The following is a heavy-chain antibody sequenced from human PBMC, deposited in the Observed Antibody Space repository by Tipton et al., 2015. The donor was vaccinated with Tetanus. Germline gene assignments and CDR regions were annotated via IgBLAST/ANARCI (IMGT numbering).Heavy chain of an antibody. V-gene: IGHV3-9*01. CDR2: INWNSGSI. CDR1: GFTFDAYA. D-gene: IGHD6-13*01. Sequence: SLRLSCAASGFTFDAYAMHWVRQAPNKGLEWVSRINWNSGSIGYADSVKGRFTISRDNAKNSLYLQMNSLRVEDTVLYYCAKDNGGYSSNWRYGMDVWGQGTTVTVSS. CDR3: AKDNGGYSSNWRYGMDV. J-gene: IGHJ6*02.